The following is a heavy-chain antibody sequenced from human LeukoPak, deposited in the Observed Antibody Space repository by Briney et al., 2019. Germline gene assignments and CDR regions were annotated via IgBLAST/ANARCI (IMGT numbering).Heavy chain of an antibody. D-gene: IGHD3-22*01. CDR1: GFTFSSYA. V-gene: IGHV3-23*01. J-gene: IGHJ1*01. CDR3: AREYYYDGNFQH. Sequence: GGSLRLSCVASGFTFSSYAMSWVRQAPGKGLEWVSAISGSGGSTYYADSVKGRFTISRDNAKNSLYLQMNSLRAEDTAVYYCAREYYYDGNFQHWGQGTLVTVSS. CDR2: ISGSGGST.